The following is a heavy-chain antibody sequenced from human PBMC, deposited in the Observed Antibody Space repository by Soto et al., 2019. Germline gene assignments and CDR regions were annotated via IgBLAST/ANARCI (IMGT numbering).Heavy chain of an antibody. CDR2: IYYSGST. J-gene: IGHJ4*02. CDR1: GGSISSGGYY. D-gene: IGHD3-9*01. CDR3: ASGYYDILTGYTYYFDY. V-gene: IGHV4-31*03. Sequence: SETLSLTCTVSGGSISSGGYYWSWIRQHPGKGLEWIGYIYYSGSTYYNPSLKSRVTISVDTSKNQFSLKLSSVTAADTAVYYCASGYYDILTGYTYYFDYWGQGTLVTVSS.